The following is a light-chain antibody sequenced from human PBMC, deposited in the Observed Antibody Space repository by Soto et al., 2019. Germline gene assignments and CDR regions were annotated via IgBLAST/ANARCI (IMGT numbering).Light chain of an antibody. CDR3: PQRSNWPRT. Sequence: EIVMSQSPATLSVSPGERATFSCRASQSVSSNLAWYQQKPGQAPRLLIYDASNRATGIPARFSGSGSGTDFTLTISSLEPEDFAVYYCPQRSNWPRTFGQGTKVDIK. CDR1: QSVSSN. J-gene: IGKJ1*01. CDR2: DAS. V-gene: IGKV3-11*01.